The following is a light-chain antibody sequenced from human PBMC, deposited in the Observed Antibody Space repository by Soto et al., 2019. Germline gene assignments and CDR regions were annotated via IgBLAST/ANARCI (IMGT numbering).Light chain of an antibody. CDR1: QSVSSY. CDR2: DAS. J-gene: IGKJ2*01. CDR3: QQRGHWPPYT. V-gene: IGKV3-11*01. Sequence: EIVLTQSPATLSLSPGERATLSCRASQSVSSYLAWYQQKPGQAPRLLIYDASNGAAGIPARFSGSRSGTDSTLTISGLEPEDVAVYYCQQRGHWPPYTFGQGTKLEIK.